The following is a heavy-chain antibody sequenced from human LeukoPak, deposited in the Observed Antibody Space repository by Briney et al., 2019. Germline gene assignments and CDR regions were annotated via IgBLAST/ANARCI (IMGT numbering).Heavy chain of an antibody. CDR3: TRELLWVGESSGRHWYFDL. Sequence: GGSLRLSCTASGFTSGDYAMNWVRQAPGKGLEWVAVISGKGSGGTTEYAASVKGRFTISRDDSKSIAYLHMNSLKTEDTGVYYCTRELLWVGESSGRHWYFDLWGRGTLVTVSS. V-gene: IGHV3-49*04. CDR2: ISGKGSGGTT. D-gene: IGHD3-10*01. J-gene: IGHJ2*01. CDR1: GFTSGDYA.